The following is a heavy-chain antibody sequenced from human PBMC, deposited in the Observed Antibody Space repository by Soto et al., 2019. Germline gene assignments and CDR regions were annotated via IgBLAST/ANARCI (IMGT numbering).Heavy chain of an antibody. J-gene: IGHJ5*02. Sequence: QVQLQESGPGLVKPSETLSLTCTVSGGSISSYYWSWIRQPPGKGLEWIGYIYYSGSTNYNPSLRSRVTISVDTAKNQCSLRRSAVAAADTAVYYWAGGNMVRGASWFDPWGQGTLVTVSS. D-gene: IGHD3-10*01. V-gene: IGHV4-59*08. CDR2: IYYSGST. CDR3: AGGNMVRGASWFDP. CDR1: GGSISSYY.